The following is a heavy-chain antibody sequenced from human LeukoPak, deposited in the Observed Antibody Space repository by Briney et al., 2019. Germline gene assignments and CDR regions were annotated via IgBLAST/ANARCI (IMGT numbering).Heavy chain of an antibody. V-gene: IGHV3-49*01. J-gene: IGHJ4*02. CDR2: IRSKAYGGAT. D-gene: IGHD3-10*01. CDR3: TTDVGPVDYYGSGSYYTDYFDY. Sequence: GGSLRLSCTASGFTFGDYAMSWFRQAPGKGLEWVGFIRSKAYGGATEYAASVKGRFTISRDGSKSIAYLQMNSLKTEDTAVYYCTTDVGPVDYYGSGSYYTDYFDYWGQGTLVTVSS. CDR1: GFTFGDYA.